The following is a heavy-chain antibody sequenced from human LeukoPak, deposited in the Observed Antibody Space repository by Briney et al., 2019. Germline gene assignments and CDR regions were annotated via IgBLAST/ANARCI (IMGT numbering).Heavy chain of an antibody. CDR1: GFTFSNFG. Sequence: PGGSLRLSCVVSGFTFSNFGMNWVRQAPGQGLVWLSYITGAGNNIYYADSVKGRFTISRDNARNSLYLQMSSLRAEDTAVYYCARDVGYRSWFDPWGQGTLVTVSS. CDR3: ARDVGYRSWFDP. D-gene: IGHD5-18*01. CDR2: ITGAGNNI. J-gene: IGHJ5*02. V-gene: IGHV3-21*05.